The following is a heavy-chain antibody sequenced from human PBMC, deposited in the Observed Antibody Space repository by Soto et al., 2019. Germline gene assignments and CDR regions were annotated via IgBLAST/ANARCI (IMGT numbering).Heavy chain of an antibody. CDR1: GGSISSYY. CDR3: ARETALDHDAFDI. V-gene: IGHV4-59*01. Sequence: QVQLQESGPGLVKPSETLSLTCTVSGGSISSYYWSWIRQPPGKGLEWIGYIYYSGSTNYNPSLKRRVTISVDTSKNQFSLKLSSVTAADTAVYYCARETALDHDAFDIWGQGTMVTVSS. J-gene: IGHJ3*02. CDR2: IYYSGST. D-gene: IGHD2-21*02.